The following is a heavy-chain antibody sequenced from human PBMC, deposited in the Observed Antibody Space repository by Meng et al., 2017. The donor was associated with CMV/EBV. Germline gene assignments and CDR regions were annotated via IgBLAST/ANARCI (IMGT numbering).Heavy chain of an antibody. D-gene: IGHD6-13*01. CDR1: GGSFSGYY. CDR3: AGGIAAAGTRYFDY. CDR2: INHSGST. J-gene: IGHJ4*02. Sequence: QGRLQESGPGLVKPSETLSLTCAVYGGSFSGYYWSWIRQPPGKGLEWIGEINHSGSTNYNPSLKSRVTISVDTSKNQFSLKLSSVTAADTAVYYCAGGIAAAGTRYFDYWGQGTLVTVSS. V-gene: IGHV4-34*01.